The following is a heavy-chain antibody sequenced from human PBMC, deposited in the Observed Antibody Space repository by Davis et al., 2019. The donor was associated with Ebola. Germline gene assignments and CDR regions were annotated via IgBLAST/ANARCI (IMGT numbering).Heavy chain of an antibody. D-gene: IGHD4-23*01. CDR3: ARVDGGNSGWFDP. V-gene: IGHV4-59*01. Sequence: PSETLSLTCAVYGGSFSGYYWSWIRQPPGKGLEWVGYIYYSGSTKHNPSLKSRITMSVDTSKNQFSLKLSSVTAADTAVYYCARVDGGNSGWFDPWGQGTLVTVSS. J-gene: IGHJ5*02. CDR1: GGSFSGYY. CDR2: IYYSGST.